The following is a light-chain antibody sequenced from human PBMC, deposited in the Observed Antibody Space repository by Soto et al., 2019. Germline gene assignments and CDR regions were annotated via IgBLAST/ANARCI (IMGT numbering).Light chain of an antibody. CDR3: QHSYSAPVT. Sequence: DIQMTQSPSSLSASIGDRVTITCRASKSISSYLNWFQQKPGEAPKLLIQAASSLQSGVPSRFSGRGSGTDFTLTINSLQPEDFSVYYCQHSYSAPVTFGQGTKL. J-gene: IGKJ2*01. V-gene: IGKV1-39*01. CDR2: AAS. CDR1: KSISSY.